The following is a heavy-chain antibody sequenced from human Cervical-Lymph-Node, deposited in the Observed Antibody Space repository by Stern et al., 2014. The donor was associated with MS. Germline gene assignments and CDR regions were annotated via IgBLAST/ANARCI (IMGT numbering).Heavy chain of an antibody. CDR3: ARSRDAYSPLAY. CDR1: GGSISGYD. J-gene: IGHJ4*02. V-gene: IGHV4-59*01. D-gene: IGHD5-24*01. CDR2: IYYSGST. Sequence: VQLEESGPGLVKPSETLSLTCTVSGGSISGYDCSWIRQPPGKGLEWLGHIYYSGSTNYMPSLKSRVSISIDTPKNQFSLKLSSVTAADTAVYYCARSRDAYSPLAYWGQGALVTVSS.